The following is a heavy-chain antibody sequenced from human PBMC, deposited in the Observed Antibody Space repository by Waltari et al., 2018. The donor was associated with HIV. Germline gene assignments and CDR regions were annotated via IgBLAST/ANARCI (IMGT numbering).Heavy chain of an antibody. J-gene: IGHJ6*02. D-gene: IGHD3-10*01. CDR2: ISGSGGST. Sequence: EVQLLESGGGWVQPGGSLRLPRVAPGFTFVGYAVGWVRQSPGKGLEWVSAISGSGGSTYYADSVKGRFTISRDNSKNTLYLQMNSLRAEDTAVYYCAKSQGSGTYYYGMDVWGQGTTVTVSS. CDR3: AKSQGSGTYYYGMDV. V-gene: IGHV3-23*01. CDR1: GFTFVGYA.